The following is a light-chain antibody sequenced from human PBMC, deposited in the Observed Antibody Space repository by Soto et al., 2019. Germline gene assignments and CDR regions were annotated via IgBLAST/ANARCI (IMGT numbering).Light chain of an antibody. CDR1: QSLLYSNGYNY. Sequence: DIVMTQSPLSLPVTPGEPASISRRSSQSLLYSNGYNYLDWYVQKPGQAPQLLIYLGSNRASGVPDRISGSGSGTDFTLKISRVEAEDVGVYYCMQALESRTFGQGTKVEIK. V-gene: IGKV2-28*01. CDR2: LGS. J-gene: IGKJ1*01. CDR3: MQALESRT.